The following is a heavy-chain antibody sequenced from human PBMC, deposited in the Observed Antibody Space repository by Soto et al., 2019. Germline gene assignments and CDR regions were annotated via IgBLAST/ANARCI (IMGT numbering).Heavy chain of an antibody. V-gene: IGHV3-30*18. CDR3: AKDLFPHDSSGYSGY. D-gene: IGHD3-22*01. J-gene: IGHJ4*02. Sequence: GGSLRLSCAASGFTFSSYGMHWVRQAPGKGLEWVAVISYDGSNKYYADSVKGRFTISRDNSKNTLYLQMNSLRAEDTAVYYCAKDLFPHDSSGYSGYWGQGTLVTVSS. CDR2: ISYDGSNK. CDR1: GFTFSSYG.